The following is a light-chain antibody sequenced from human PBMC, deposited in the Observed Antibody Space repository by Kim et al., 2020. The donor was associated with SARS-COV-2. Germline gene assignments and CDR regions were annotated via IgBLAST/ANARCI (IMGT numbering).Light chain of an antibody. V-gene: IGLV3-19*01. J-gene: IGLJ2*01. CDR1: SLRKYY. CDR2: GKN. Sequence: AFGQTVRITCQGDSLRKYYAIWYHQKPGQAPVLVFYGKNNRPSGIPDRFSGSYSGNTASLTITAAQAEDEADYYCNSRESSSNHWIFGGGTQLTVL. CDR3: NSRESSSNHWI.